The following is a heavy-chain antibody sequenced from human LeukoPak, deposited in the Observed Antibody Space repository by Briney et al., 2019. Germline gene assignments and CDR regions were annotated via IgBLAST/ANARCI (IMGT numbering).Heavy chain of an antibody. D-gene: IGHD2-15*01. CDR1: GFTFSTYL. V-gene: IGHV3-74*01. J-gene: IGHJ4*02. CDR3: TTGGILSGRY. CDR2: INSDGSTT. Sequence: GGSLRLSCAASGFTFSTYLMHWVRQAPGKGPVWVSRINSDGSTTNYADSVKGRFTISRDNARNTLYLQMNSLSAEDTALYYCTTGGILSGRYWGQGTLVTVSS.